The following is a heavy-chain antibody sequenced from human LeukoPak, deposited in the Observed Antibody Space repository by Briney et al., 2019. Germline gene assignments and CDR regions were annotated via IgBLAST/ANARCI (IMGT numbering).Heavy chain of an antibody. J-gene: IGHJ4*02. D-gene: IGHD1-1*01. CDR1: GFNFRNYW. CDR2: INSDGSST. V-gene: IGHV3-74*01. Sequence: GGSLRLSCAASGFNFRNYWMHWVRQAPGKGLVWVSRINSDGSSTSYADSVKGRFTISRDNAENTLYLQINSLRAEDPAVYYCATDEAATGRLDYWGQGTLVT. CDR3: ATDEAATGRLDY.